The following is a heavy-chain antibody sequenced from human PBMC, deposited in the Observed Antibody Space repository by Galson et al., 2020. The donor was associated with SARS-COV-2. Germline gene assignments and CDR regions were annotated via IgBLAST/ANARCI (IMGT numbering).Heavy chain of an antibody. V-gene: IGHV1-24*01. CDR1: GYTLTELS. D-gene: IGHD6-19*01. CDR2: FDPEDGET. Sequence: ASVKVSCKASGYTLTELSMHWVRQAPGKGLEWMGGFDPEDGETIYAQKFQGRVTMTEDTSTDTAYMELSSLRSEDTAVYYCATAPAVAGTHRAYYYYYCMDVWGQGTTVTVSS. CDR3: ATAPAVAGTHRAYYYYYCMDV. J-gene: IGHJ6*02.